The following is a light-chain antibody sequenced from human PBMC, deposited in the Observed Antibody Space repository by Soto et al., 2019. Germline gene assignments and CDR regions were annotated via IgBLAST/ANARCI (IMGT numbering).Light chain of an antibody. J-gene: IGLJ3*02. CDR3: LLCYSDTRV. CDR1: TGAVTSGHY. V-gene: IGLV7-46*01. Sequence: QTVVTQEPSLTVSPGGTVTLTCGSRTGAVTSGHYPYWFQQKPGQAPRTLIYDTSNKHSWTPARFSGSLLGGKAALTLSGAQPEDEADYYCLLCYSDTRVFGGGTKVTVL. CDR2: DTS.